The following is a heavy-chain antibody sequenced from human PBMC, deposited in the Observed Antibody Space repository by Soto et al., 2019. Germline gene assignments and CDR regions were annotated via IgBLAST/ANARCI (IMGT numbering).Heavy chain of an antibody. J-gene: IGHJ3*02. CDR2: INSDGSST. V-gene: IGHV3-74*01. Sequence: GGSLRLSCAASGFTFSSYWMHWVRQAPGKGLVWVSRINSDGSSTSYADSVKGRFTISRDNAKNTLYLQMNSLRAEDTAVYYCARASYSSSWMGDAFDIWGQGTMVTVSS. CDR1: GFTFSSYW. CDR3: ARASYSSSWMGDAFDI. D-gene: IGHD6-13*01.